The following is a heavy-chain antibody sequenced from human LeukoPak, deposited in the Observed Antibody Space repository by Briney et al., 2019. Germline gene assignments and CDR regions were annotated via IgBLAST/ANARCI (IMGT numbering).Heavy chain of an antibody. J-gene: IGHJ4*02. CDR1: GFXFSSYS. CDR3: ARVPLPGIAAAGPYFDY. V-gene: IGHV3-21*01. Sequence: GGSLRLSCAASGFXFSSYSMNWVRQAPGKGLEWVSSISSSSSYIYYADSVKGRFTISRDNAKNSLYLQMNSLRAEDTAVYYCARVPLPGIAAAGPYFDYWGQGTLVTVSS. CDR2: ISSSSSYI. D-gene: IGHD6-13*01.